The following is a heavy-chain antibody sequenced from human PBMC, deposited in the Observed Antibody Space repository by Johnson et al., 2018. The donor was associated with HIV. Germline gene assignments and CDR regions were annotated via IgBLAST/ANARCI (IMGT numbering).Heavy chain of an antibody. CDR2: IYSGGST. V-gene: IGHV3-66*02. CDR1: GFTFSSNY. CDR3: ARERDSGSYGDAFDI. Sequence: VQLVESGGGLVQPGGSLRLSCAASGFTFSSNYMSWVRQAPGKGLEWVSVIYSGGSTYYAASVMGRFSISSDNSKNTQYLQMNSLRDEDTAVYYCARERDSGSYGDAFDIWGQGTMVTVSS. J-gene: IGHJ3*02. D-gene: IGHD1-26*01.